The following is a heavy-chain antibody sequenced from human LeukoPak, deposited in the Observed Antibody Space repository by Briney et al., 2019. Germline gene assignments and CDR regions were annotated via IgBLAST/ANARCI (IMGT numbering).Heavy chain of an antibody. V-gene: IGHV4-59*08. D-gene: IGHD2-8*01. CDR1: CGAISAYY. CDR3: ARASGYDTNALDS. Sequence: SETLSLTCTVSCGAISAYYWTWIRQPPGKELEWIGYVYYSGSTNSNPSLNTRVTMSVDMSKNHFSLNLNSVTAADTAVYYCARASGYDTNALDSWGPGTLVTVSS. CDR2: VYYSGST. J-gene: IGHJ4*02.